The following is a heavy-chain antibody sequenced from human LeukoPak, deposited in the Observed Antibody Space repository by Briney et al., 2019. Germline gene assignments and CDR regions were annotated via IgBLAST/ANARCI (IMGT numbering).Heavy chain of an antibody. CDR2: IRHDGSNI. V-gene: IGHV3-30*02. D-gene: IGHD6-19*01. J-gene: IGHJ4*02. CDR3: AKTVAGSFYFDY. Sequence: GGSLRLSCAASGFTVSSNYMSWVRQAPGKGLEWVAFIRHDGSNIYYTDSVKGRFTISRDNSKNTLYLQMNSLIAEDTAVYYCAKTVAGSFYFDYWGQGTLATVSS. CDR1: GFTVSSNY.